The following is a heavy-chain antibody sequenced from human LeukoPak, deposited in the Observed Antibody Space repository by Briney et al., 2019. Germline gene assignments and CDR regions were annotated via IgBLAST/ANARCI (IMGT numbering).Heavy chain of an antibody. CDR3: ARASGPFDY. CDR2: IWNDGSNK. D-gene: IGHD3-10*01. Sequence: GRSPRLSCVASGFMFSVYGMHWVRQAPGKGLEWVAVIWNDGSNKYYADSVKGRFTISRDNSKNTLYLQMNSLRAEDTAVYSCARASGPFDYWGQGTLVTVSS. V-gene: IGHV3-33*01. J-gene: IGHJ4*02. CDR1: GFMFSVYG.